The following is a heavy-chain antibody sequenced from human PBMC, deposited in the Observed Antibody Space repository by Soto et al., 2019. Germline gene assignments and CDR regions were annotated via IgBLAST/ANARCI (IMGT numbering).Heavy chain of an antibody. CDR3: ARAYYDTKCYSLDP. CDR2: IYYSGST. CDR1: GGSISSYY. V-gene: IGHV4-59*01. Sequence: SETLSLTCTVSGGSISSYYWSWIRQPPGKGLEWIGYIYYSGSTNYNPSLKSRVTISVDTSKNQFSLKLSSVTAADTAVYYCARAYYDTKCYSLDPWGLGTLVTVSS. D-gene: IGHD3-16*01. J-gene: IGHJ5*02.